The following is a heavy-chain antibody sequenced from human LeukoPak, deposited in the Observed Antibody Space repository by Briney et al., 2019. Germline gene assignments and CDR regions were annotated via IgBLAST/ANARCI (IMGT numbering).Heavy chain of an antibody. V-gene: IGHV1-18*01. CDR2: ISSGGNT. Sequence: ASVKVSCKATGYIFSNYGISWVRQAPGHGLEWMGWISSGGNTNYAPKFQDRATMTTDTSTSTAYMELRSLRFDDTAVYYCAKHWNPLIDYYFDYWGQGTLVTVSS. J-gene: IGHJ4*02. CDR1: GYIFSNYG. CDR3: AKHWNPLIDYYFDY. D-gene: IGHD1-1*01.